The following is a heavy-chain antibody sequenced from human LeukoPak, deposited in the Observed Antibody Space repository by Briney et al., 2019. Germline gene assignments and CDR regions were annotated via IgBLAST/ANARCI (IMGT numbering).Heavy chain of an antibody. Sequence: GGSLRLSCAASGFIFSSYAMHWVRQAPGKGLEWVAVISYDGSNKYYADSVKGRFTISRDNPKNTLYLQMNSLRPEDTAVYYYARDPYGSGSYCPGDYWGQGTLVTVSS. J-gene: IGHJ4*02. CDR2: ISYDGSNK. V-gene: IGHV3-30*04. CDR3: ARDPYGSGSYCPGDY. D-gene: IGHD3-10*01. CDR1: GFIFSSYA.